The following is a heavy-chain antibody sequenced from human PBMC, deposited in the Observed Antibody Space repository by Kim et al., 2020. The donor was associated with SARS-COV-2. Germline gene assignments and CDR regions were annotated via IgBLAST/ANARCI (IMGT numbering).Heavy chain of an antibody. Sequence: ASVKVSCKASGYTFTSYAMHWVRQAPGQRLEWMGWINAGNGNTKYSQKFQGRVTITRDTSASTAYMELSSLRSEDTAVYYCARGQIAVAGTHDYWGQGTLVTVSS. J-gene: IGHJ4*02. D-gene: IGHD6-19*01. V-gene: IGHV1-3*01. CDR3: ARGQIAVAGTHDY. CDR1: GYTFTSYA. CDR2: INAGNGNT.